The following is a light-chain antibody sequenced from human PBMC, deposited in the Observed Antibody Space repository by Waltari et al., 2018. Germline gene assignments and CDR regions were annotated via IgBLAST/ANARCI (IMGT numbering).Light chain of an antibody. CDR3: QSSDSSDIFV. CDR2: KDT. Sequence: SHELTQSPSVSASPGQTARITCSGDALPRQFGHWYQQKPGQAPVLVIYKDTERPSGIPERFPGSTSGTTITLTITGVQAEDEAEYYCQSSDSSDIFVFGGGTKLTVL. V-gene: IGLV3-25*03. J-gene: IGLJ2*01. CDR1: ALPRQF.